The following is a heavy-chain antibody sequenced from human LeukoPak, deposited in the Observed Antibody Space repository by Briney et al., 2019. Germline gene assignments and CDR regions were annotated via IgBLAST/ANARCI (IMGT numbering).Heavy chain of an antibody. Sequence: SETLSLTCAVSGGSITRGFSSWNWLRQPPGKGLEWIGYIYHSGRPYYNPSLKSRVSMSVDESKNHFSLILPSVTAADTAVDYFARGYGDSPEGFDPWGQGTLVIVSS. CDR2: IYHSGRP. V-gene: IGHV4-30-2*01. CDR1: GGSITRGFSS. J-gene: IGHJ5*02. CDR3: ARGYGDSPEGFDP. D-gene: IGHD4-17*01.